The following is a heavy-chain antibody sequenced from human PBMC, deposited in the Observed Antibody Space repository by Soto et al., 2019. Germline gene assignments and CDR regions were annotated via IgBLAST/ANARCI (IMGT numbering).Heavy chain of an antibody. D-gene: IGHD6-6*01. CDR2: ISYDGSNK. J-gene: IGHJ4*02. Sequence: QVQLVESGGGVVQPGRSLRLSCAASGFTFSSYGMHWVRQAPGKGLEWVAVISYDGSNKYYADSVKGRFTISRDNSKNTLYLQMNSLRAEDTAVYYCAKAGGAARLRYFDYWGQGTLVTVSS. V-gene: IGHV3-30*18. CDR1: GFTFSSYG. CDR3: AKAGGAARLRYFDY.